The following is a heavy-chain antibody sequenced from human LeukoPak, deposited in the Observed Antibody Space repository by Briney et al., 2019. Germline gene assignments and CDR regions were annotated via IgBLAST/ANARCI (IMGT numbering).Heavy chain of an antibody. CDR2: INHSGST. D-gene: IGHD3-16*01. CDR3: ARGLYTSY. V-gene: IGHV4-34*01. CDR1: GGSFGGYY. J-gene: IGHJ4*02. Sequence: PSETLSLTCAVYGGSFGGYYWSWIRQPPGKGLEWIGEINHSGSTNYNPSLKSRVTISVDTSKNQFSLKLSSVTAADTAVHYCARGLYTSYWGQGTLITVSS.